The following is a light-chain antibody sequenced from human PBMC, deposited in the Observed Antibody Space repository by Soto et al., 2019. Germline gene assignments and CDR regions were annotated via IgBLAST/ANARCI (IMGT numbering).Light chain of an antibody. CDR3: QHLKSYPIT. J-gene: IGKJ5*01. Sequence: DIQLTQSPSFLSASVGDRVTITCRASQGISSYLAWYQQNPGKAPKLLIYGASTLQRGDSSRFSGSGSGTDFTLTISSMQPEYFATYCCQHLKSYPITSGPGTRLDIK. CDR1: QGISSY. CDR2: GAS. V-gene: IGKV1-9*01.